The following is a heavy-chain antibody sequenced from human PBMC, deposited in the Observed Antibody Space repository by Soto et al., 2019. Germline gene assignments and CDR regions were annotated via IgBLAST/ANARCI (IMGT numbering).Heavy chain of an antibody. Sequence: PSETLSLTCTVSGGSISSSSYYWGWIRQPPGKGLEWIGSIYYSGSTYYNPSLKSRVTISVDTSKNQFSLKLSSVTAADTAVYYCARDWYQLPLDYWGQGTLVTVAS. J-gene: IGHJ4*02. V-gene: IGHV4-39*02. D-gene: IGHD2-2*01. CDR3: ARDWYQLPLDY. CDR1: GGSISSSSYY. CDR2: IYYSGST.